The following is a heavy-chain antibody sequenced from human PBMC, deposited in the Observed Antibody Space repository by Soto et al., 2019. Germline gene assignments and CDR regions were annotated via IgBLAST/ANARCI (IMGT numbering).Heavy chain of an antibody. CDR2: ISSSSSTI. D-gene: IGHD3-3*01. J-gene: IGHJ6*03. V-gene: IGHV3-48*01. Sequence: PGGSLRLSFAASGFTFSSYSMNWFRQAPGKGLEWVSYISSSSSTIYYADSVKGRFTISRDNAKNSLYLQMNSLRAEDTAVYYCARDGAIFGVVLEGYYYYYYMDVWGKGTTFTVSS. CDR3: ARDGAIFGVVLEGYYYYYYMDV. CDR1: GFTFSSYS.